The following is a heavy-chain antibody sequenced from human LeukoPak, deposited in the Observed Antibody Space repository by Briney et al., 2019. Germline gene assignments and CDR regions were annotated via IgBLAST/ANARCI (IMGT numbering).Heavy chain of an antibody. V-gene: IGHV1-2*02. J-gene: IGHJ6*03. D-gene: IGHD5-18*01. CDR1: GYTFTAYY. Sequence: GASVKVSCKTSGYTFTAYYMHWLRQAPAQGLEGMGWINANTGGTKYAQKFQGRVTMTRNTYISTDYMELSRLTSDDRAVYYCARGRGYISGYYVDVWGKGTTVTVSS. CDR3: ARGRGYISGYYVDV. CDR2: INANTGGT.